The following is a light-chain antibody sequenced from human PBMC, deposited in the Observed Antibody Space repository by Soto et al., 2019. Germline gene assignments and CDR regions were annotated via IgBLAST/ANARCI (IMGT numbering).Light chain of an antibody. V-gene: IGKV1-12*01. CDR2: AAS. Sequence: DIQMTQSPSSVSASVGDRVTITCRASQGISSWLVWYQQKPGKAPKLLIYAASSLQSGVPSRFSGSGSGTDFTLTISSLQPEDFVTYYCQQANNFPLTFGGGTKVEIK. J-gene: IGKJ4*01. CDR3: QQANNFPLT. CDR1: QGISSW.